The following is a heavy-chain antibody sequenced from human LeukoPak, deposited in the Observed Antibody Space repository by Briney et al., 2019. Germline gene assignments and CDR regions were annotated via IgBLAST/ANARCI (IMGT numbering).Heavy chain of an antibody. D-gene: IGHD5-12*01. CDR1: GFTFDDYA. Sequence: GRSLRLSCAASGFTFDDYAMHWVRQAPGKGLEWVSGISWNSGGIGYADSVKGRFTISRDNAKNSLYLQMNSLRAEDTALYYCAKTPFGYSGYDGADFDYWGQGTLVTVSS. CDR3: AKTPFGYSGYDGADFDY. CDR2: ISWNSGGI. J-gene: IGHJ4*02. V-gene: IGHV3-9*01.